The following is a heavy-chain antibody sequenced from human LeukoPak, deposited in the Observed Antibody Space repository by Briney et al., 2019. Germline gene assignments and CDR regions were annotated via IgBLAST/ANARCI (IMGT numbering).Heavy chain of an antibody. CDR1: GYTFTSYY. D-gene: IGHD5-18*01. CDR3: ARAKRPWIQLWLLGY. Sequence: ASVKVSCKASGYTFTSYYMHWVRQAPGQGLEWMGIINPSGGSTSYAQKFQGRVTMTRDTSISTAYMELSRLRSDDTAVYYCARAKRPWIQLWLLGYWGQGTLVTVSS. J-gene: IGHJ4*02. V-gene: IGHV1-46*01. CDR2: INPSGGST.